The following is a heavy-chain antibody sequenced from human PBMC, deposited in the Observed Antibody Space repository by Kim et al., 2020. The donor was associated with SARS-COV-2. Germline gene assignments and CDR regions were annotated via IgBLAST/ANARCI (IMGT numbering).Heavy chain of an antibody. J-gene: IGHJ4*02. Sequence: GGSLRLSCTVFGLTFNNYRITWVRQAPGKGLDWVANMNQDGSEKFYVDSVKGRFTISRDNARNSLFLQMDSLRPEDTAVYYCVAGGTYLGVWGQGTLVTVSS. CDR3: VAGGTYLGV. CDR2: MNQDGSEK. V-gene: IGHV3-7*01. CDR1: GLTFNNYR. D-gene: IGHD3-16*01.